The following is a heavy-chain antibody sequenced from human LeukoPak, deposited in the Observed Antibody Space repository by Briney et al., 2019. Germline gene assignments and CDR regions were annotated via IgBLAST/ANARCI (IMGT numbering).Heavy chain of an antibody. D-gene: IGHD5-12*01. CDR1: GGSFSGYY. CDR2: INHSGST. CDR3: ARRGSRRAIDP. J-gene: IGHJ5*02. V-gene: IGHV4-34*01. Sequence: SETLSLTCAVYGGSFSGYYWSWIRQPPGKGLEWIGEINHSGSTNYNPSLKSRVTISVDTSKNQFSLKLSSVTAADTAVYYCARRGSRRAIDPWGQGTLVTVSS.